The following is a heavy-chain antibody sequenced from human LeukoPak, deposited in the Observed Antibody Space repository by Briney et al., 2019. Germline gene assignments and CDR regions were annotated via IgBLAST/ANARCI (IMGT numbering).Heavy chain of an antibody. CDR1: GGSISSYS. D-gene: IGHD2-15*01. J-gene: IGHJ4*02. CDR3: AREVVIAATYDY. Sequence: SETLSLTCIVSGGSISSYSWSWIRQPAGKVLEWIGRIYSSGNTNYNPSLKSRVTMSVDTSKNQFSLKLSSVTAADTAVYYCAREVVIAATYDYWGQGTLVTVSS. CDR2: IYSSGNT. V-gene: IGHV4-4*07.